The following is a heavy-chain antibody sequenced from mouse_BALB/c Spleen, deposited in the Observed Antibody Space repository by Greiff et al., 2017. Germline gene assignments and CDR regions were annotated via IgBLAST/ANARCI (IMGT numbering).Heavy chain of an antibody. J-gene: IGHJ3*01. CDR2: ISYDGSN. Sequence: EVKLQESGPGLVKPSQSLSLTCSVTGYSFTSGYFWYLIRQFPGNQLKWMGYISYDGSNNYNPSLKNRISITRDTSKNQLFLKLNYVTTEDTATCYCARKGSAGYDFAYWGQGTLVTVSA. CDR1: GYSFTSGYF. V-gene: IGHV3-6*02. CDR3: ARKGSAGYDFAY. D-gene: IGHD2-2*01.